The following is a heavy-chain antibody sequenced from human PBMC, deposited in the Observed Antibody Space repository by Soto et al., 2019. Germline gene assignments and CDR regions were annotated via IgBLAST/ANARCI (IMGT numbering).Heavy chain of an antibody. CDR3: ARALTTVTLFDP. J-gene: IGHJ5*02. V-gene: IGHV4-31*03. D-gene: IGHD4-17*01. CDR1: GGSISSGGYY. Sequence: QVQLQESGPGLVKPSQTLSLTCTVSGGSISSGGYYWSWIRQHPGKGLEWIGYIYYSGSTYYNPSLKSRVTKSVDTSKNQCSLKLSSVPAADTAVYYCARALTTVTLFDPWGQGTLVTVSS. CDR2: IYYSGST.